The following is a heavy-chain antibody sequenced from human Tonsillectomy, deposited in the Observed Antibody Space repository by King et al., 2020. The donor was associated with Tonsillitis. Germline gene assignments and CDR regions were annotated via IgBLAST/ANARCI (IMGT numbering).Heavy chain of an antibody. CDR2: ISTYNGNT. CDR3: ARTNDVVVVTATPFDS. CDR1: GYIFTSYG. J-gene: IGHJ4*02. D-gene: IGHD2-15*01. V-gene: IGHV1-18*01. Sequence: QLVQSGAEVKKPGASVKVSCKPSGYIFTSYGISWVRQAPGQGLEWMGWISTYNGNTKYAEKFQGRVTMTTDTSTSTAYMELRSLRSDDTAVYYCARTNDVVVVTATPFDSWGQGTLVTVSS.